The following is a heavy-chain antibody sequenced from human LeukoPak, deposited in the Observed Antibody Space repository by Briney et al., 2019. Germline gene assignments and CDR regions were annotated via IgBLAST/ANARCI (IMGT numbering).Heavy chain of an antibody. CDR2: ISGSGGSI. CDR3: AKVWGGYSTGYFDY. D-gene: IGHD2-15*01. CDR1: RFTFSSYA. V-gene: IGHV3-23*01. Sequence: GGPLRLSCAASRFTFSSYAMNWVRQATGKGREWVSAISGSGGSIYYTDSVKGRFTISRDNSKNTLYLQMNSLRAEDTAVYYCAKVWGGYSTGYFDYWGQGTLVTVSS. J-gene: IGHJ4*02.